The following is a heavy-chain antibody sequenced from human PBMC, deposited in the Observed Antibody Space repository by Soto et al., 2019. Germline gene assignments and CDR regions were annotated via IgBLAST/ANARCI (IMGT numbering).Heavy chain of an antibody. Sequence: SETLSLTCTVSNGSLSSNYWSWIRQSPGKGLEWIGNIYYSGSTNYNPSLKSRVTISVDTSKNQFSLKLSSVTAADTAVYYCASYVLRSFHGGFDYWGQGTLVTVSS. J-gene: IGHJ4*02. CDR1: NGSLSSNY. D-gene: IGHD3-9*01. CDR3: ASYVLRSFHGGFDY. CDR2: IYYSGST. V-gene: IGHV4-59*01.